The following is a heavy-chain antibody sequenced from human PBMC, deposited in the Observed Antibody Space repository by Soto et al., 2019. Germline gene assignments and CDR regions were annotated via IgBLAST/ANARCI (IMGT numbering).Heavy chain of an antibody. CDR3: ARESEDLTSNFDY. CDR2: ISSTTNYI. Sequence: LRLSCAASGFTFTRYSTNWVRQAPGKGLEWVSSISSTTNYIYYADSMKGRFTVSRDNAKNSVYLEMNSLSAEDTAVYYCARESEDLTSNFDYWGQGTLVTVSS. CDR1: GFTFTRYS. V-gene: IGHV3-21*01. J-gene: IGHJ4*02.